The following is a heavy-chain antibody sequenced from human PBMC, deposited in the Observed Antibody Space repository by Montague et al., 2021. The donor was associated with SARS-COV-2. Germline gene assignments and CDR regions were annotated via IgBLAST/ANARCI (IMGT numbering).Heavy chain of an antibody. Sequence: SLRLSCAASGFTFSSYFMNWVRQAPGKGLEWVSSISTSSSYIYYADSVKGRFTISRDNAKNSLYLQMSSLRAEDTAVYYCARESSIDEKGMGLDYWGQGTLVTVSS. D-gene: IGHD5-24*01. J-gene: IGHJ4*02. CDR1: GFTFSSYF. CDR2: ISTSSSYI. CDR3: ARESSIDEKGMGLDY. V-gene: IGHV3-21*01.